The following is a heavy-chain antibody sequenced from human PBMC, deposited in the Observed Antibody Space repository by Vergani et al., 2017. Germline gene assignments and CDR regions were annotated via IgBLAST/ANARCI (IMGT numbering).Heavy chain of an antibody. Sequence: QITLKESGPTLVKPTQTLTLTCTFSGFSLSTSGVGVGWIRQPPGKALEWLALIYWDDDKRYSPSLKSRLTITTDTSKNQVVLTMTNMDPVDTATYYCARKDIVVVVAATREGEFDPWGQGTLVTVSS. CDR2: IYWDDDK. CDR1: GFSLSTSGVG. CDR3: ARKDIVVVVAATREGEFDP. D-gene: IGHD2-15*01. J-gene: IGHJ5*02. V-gene: IGHV2-5*02.